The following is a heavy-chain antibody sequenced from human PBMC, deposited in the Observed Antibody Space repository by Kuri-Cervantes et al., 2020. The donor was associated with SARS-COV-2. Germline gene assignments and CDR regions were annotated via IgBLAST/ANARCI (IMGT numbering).Heavy chain of an antibody. D-gene: IGHD3-3*01. CDR3: ARVNRITIFGVVTNSPMD. Sequence: ASVKVSCKASGYTFTTYDINWVRQATGQGLEWMGWMNPDSGNSGYAQNFRGRVTMTTDTSTSTAYMELRSLRSDDTALYYCARVNRITIFGVVTNSPMDWGQGTLVTVSS. V-gene: IGHV1-8*02. J-gene: IGHJ4*02. CDR1: GYTFTTYD. CDR2: MNPDSGNS.